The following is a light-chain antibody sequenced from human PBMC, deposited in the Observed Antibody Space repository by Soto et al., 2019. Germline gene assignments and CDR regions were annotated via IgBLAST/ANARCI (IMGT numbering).Light chain of an antibody. CDR2: DVS. CDR3: CSYAGSYTKV. V-gene: IGLV2-11*01. J-gene: IGLJ1*01. CDR1: SSDVGGYNY. Sequence: QSVLTQPGSVCGSPGQSVTISCTGNSSDVGGYNYVSWYQQHPGKAPKLMIYDVSKRPSGVPDRFSCSKSGNPASLTISGLQAEDEADSYCCSYAGSYTKVFGTGTKVTVL.